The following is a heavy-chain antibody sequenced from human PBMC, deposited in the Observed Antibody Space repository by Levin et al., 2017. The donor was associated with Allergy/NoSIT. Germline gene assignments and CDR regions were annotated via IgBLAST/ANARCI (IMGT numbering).Heavy chain of an antibody. D-gene: IGHD3-3*01. CDR3: ARDPAYYDFWSGYSAPSTPYYFDY. CDR1: GFTFSSYA. Sequence: GGSLRLSCAASGFTFSSYAMHWVRQAPGKGLEWVAVISYDGSNKYYADSVKGRFTISRDNSKNTLYLQMNSLRAEDTAVYYCARDPAYYDFWSGYSAPSTPYYFDYWGQGTLVTVSS. V-gene: IGHV3-30*04. J-gene: IGHJ4*02. CDR2: ISYDGSNK.